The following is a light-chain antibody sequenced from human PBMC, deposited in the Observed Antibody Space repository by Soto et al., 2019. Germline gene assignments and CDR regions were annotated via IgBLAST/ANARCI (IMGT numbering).Light chain of an antibody. V-gene: IGKV3-20*01. CDR1: QSLSSNY. CDR2: GAF. CDR3: QQYDSPPYT. J-gene: IGKJ2*01. Sequence: PGERATLSCRASQSLSSNYFAWYQQKPGQAPILLIYGAFSRATGIPDRFSGSGSGTDFTLTISRLEPEDFAVYYCQQYDSPPYTFGQGTKLEIK.